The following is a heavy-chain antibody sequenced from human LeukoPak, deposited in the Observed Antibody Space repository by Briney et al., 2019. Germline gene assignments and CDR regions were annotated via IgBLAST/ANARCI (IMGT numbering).Heavy chain of an antibody. CDR1: GYTFTGYY. J-gene: IGHJ4*02. CDR2: INPNSGGT. Sequence: RASVKVSCKASGYTFTGYYMHWVRQAPGQGLEWMGWINPNSGGTNYAQKFQGWVTMTRDTSISTAYMELSRLRSDDTAVYYCARDTIATVTSDYWGQGTLVTVSS. V-gene: IGHV1-2*04. D-gene: IGHD4-17*01. CDR3: ARDTIATVTSDY.